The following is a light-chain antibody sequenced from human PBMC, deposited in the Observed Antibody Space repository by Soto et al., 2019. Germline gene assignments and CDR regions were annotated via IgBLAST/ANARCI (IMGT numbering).Light chain of an antibody. V-gene: IGKV3-15*01. CDR3: QQYSQWPIT. CDR2: GAS. Sequence: IVMTHSQATRSVSPWERARLSFRASQSVSSNLAWYQQKPGQAPRLLISGASTRATCIPASFSGSGSGTEFTLSISSLQSEDFAVYSCQQYSQWPITFGQGTRR. J-gene: IGKJ5*01. CDR1: QSVSSN.